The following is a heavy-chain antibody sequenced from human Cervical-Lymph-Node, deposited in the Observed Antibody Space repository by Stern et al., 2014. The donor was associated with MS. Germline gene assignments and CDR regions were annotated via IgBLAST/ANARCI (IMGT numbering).Heavy chain of an antibody. Sequence: QLQQQKSGPGLVKPSETLSLMCRVPSGFNGNNYWRCNRQPPGKGLEMSGHLYYSGRNYYNPSLKCLVTISLDTSKNQLSLILSSVTAADTAVYYCARAGPYDYIWGNFRHRAFYFDSWGQGALVTFSS. D-gene: IGHD3-16*02. J-gene: IGHJ4*02. CDR3: ARAGPYDYIWGNFRHRAFYFDS. CDR2: LYYSGRN. V-gene: IGHV4-59*01. CDR1: SGFNGNNY.